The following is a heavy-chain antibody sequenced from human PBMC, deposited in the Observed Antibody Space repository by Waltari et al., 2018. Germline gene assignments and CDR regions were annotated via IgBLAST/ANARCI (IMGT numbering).Heavy chain of an antibody. J-gene: IGHJ4*02. CDR3: ARVTYGSGNHRFFDY. CDR1: GFPFSGYF. V-gene: IGHV3-74*01. CDR2: INPDGSTT. D-gene: IGHD3-10*01. Sequence: EVQLVESGGGLVQPGGSLRLSCAASGFPFSGYFIPWVRQAPGKGLVWVSRINPDGSTTVYADSMKGRFTISRDNAKNTLYLQMNGLRAEDTAVYYCARVTYGSGNHRFFDYWGQGTLVTVSS.